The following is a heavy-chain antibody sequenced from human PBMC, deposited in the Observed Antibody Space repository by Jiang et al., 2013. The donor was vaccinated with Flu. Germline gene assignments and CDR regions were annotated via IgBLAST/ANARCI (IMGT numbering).Heavy chain of an antibody. CDR2: IYYSGST. Sequence: LLKPSETLSLTCTVSGGSISSSSYYWGWIRQPPGKGLEWIGSIYYSGSTYYNPSLKSRVTISVDTSKNQFSLKLSSVTAADTAVYYCARPGEYSGSPDAFDIWGQGTMVTVSS. D-gene: IGHD1-26*01. J-gene: IGHJ3*02. V-gene: IGHV4-39*01. CDR3: ARPGEYSGSPDAFDI. CDR1: GGSISSSSYY.